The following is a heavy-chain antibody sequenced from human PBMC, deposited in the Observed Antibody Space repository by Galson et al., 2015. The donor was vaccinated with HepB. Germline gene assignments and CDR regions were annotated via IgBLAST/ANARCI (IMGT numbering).Heavy chain of an antibody. V-gene: IGHV4-39*01. CDR1: GGSISSSSYY. CDR3: ARLQLVGYYFDY. J-gene: IGHJ4*02. D-gene: IGHD6-6*01. Sequence: SETLSLTCTVSGGSISSSSYYWGWIRQPPGKGLEWIGSIYYSGSTYYNPSLKSRVTISVDTSKNQFSLKLSSVTAADTAVYYCARLQLVGYYFDYWGQGTLVTVSS. CDR2: IYYSGST.